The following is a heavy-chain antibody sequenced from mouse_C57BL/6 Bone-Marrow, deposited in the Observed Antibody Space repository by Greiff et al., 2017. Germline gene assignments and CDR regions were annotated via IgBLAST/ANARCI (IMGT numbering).Heavy chain of an antibody. Sequence: VQLQQSGAELVKPGASVKMSCKASGYTFTSYWITWVKQRPGQGLEWIGDIYPGSGSTNYNEKFKSKATLTVDTSSSTAYMQLSSLTSEDSAVYYCARMVPYYYGFDYWGQGTTLTVSS. CDR2: IYPGSGST. CDR3: ARMVPYYYGFDY. D-gene: IGHD1-1*01. V-gene: IGHV1-55*01. J-gene: IGHJ2*01. CDR1: GYTFTSYW.